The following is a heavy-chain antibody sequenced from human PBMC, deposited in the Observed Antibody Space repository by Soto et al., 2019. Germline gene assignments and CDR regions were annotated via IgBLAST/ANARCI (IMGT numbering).Heavy chain of an antibody. V-gene: IGHV3-21*01. J-gene: IGHJ4*02. CDR1: GFTFSSYS. D-gene: IGHD6-13*01. Sequence: EVQLVESGGGLVKPGGSLRLSCAASGFTFSSYSRNWVRQAPGKGLEWVSSISSSSSYIYYADSVKGRFTISRDNAKTSLYMQMNSVSAEDTAVYYSARDGPPYSSIGEPYYFGYWGQGTLVTVSA. CDR3: ARDGPPYSSIGEPYYFGY. CDR2: ISSSSSYI.